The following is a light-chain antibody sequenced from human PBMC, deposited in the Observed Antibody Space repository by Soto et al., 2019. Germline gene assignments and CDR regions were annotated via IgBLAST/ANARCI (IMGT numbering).Light chain of an antibody. CDR2: EAS. Sequence: IQLTQSPSSLSASIGDRVTITCRASQGISSSLAWYQQKPGKAPKLLIYEASTLQSGVPSRFSGSGSGTDFTLTISSLQPDDFATDYCQQYNSYSFGQGTKVEIK. J-gene: IGKJ1*01. CDR1: QGISSS. V-gene: IGKV1-9*01. CDR3: QQYNSYS.